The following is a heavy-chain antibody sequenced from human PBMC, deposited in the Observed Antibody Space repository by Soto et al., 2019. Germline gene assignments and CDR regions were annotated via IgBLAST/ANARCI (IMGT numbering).Heavy chain of an antibody. D-gene: IGHD3-10*01. CDR1: DYTFSTYA. Sequence: QVQLVQSGVEVKKPGASVKISCKASDYTFSTYAISWVRQAPGRGLEWIGWVSTYNSNTDSAQNLQGRVTMTTDTSTSTAYMELRSLRSDDTAVYYCARRVYGSGTYYAYWYFDLWGRGTLVTVSS. CDR2: VSTYNSNT. J-gene: IGHJ2*01. CDR3: ARRVYGSGTYYAYWYFDL. V-gene: IGHV1-18*01.